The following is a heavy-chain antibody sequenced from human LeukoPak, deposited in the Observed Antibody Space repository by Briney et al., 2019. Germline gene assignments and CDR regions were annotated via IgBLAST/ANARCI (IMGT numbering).Heavy chain of an antibody. Sequence: ASVKVFCKASGYTFTGYYMHWVRQAPGQGLEWMGRINSNSGGTNYAQKFQGRVTMTRDTSISTADVELSRLKSDDTAVYYCARDPRWLQGYFQHWGQGTLVTVSS. J-gene: IGHJ1*01. CDR3: ARDPRWLQGYFQH. CDR1: GYTFTGYY. CDR2: INSNSGGT. V-gene: IGHV1-2*06. D-gene: IGHD5-24*01.